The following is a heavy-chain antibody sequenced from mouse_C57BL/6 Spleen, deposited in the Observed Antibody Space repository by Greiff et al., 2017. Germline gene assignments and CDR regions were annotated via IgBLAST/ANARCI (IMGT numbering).Heavy chain of an antibody. Sequence: EVKLMESGGGLVKPGGSLKLSCAASGFTFSSYAMSWVRQTPEKRLEWVATISDGGSYTYYPDNVKGRFTISRDNAKNNLYLQMSHLKSEDTAMYYCARDHDYYFDYWGQGTTLTVSS. V-gene: IGHV5-4*01. D-gene: IGHD2-4*01. CDR1: GFTFSSYA. CDR2: ISDGGSYT. CDR3: ARDHDYYFDY. J-gene: IGHJ2*01.